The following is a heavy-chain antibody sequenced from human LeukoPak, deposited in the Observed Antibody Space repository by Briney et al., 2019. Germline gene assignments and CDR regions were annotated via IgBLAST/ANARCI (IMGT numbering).Heavy chain of an antibody. D-gene: IGHD2-2*01. CDR2: INPNSGDT. V-gene: IGHV1-2*02. Sequence: ASVKVSCKASGYTFTDYYLHWVRQAPGQGFEWMGWINPNSGDTNYAQKFQGRVTMTRDTSISTAHMEMSKLRSDDTAVYYCARANFLYCSSTTCLFDCWGQGTLVTVSS. CDR1: GYTFTDYY. J-gene: IGHJ4*02. CDR3: ARANFLYCSSTTCLFDC.